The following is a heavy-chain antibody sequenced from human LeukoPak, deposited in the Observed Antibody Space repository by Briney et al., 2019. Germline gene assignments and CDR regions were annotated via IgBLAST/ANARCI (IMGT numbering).Heavy chain of an antibody. CDR1: GFTFDDYG. J-gene: IGHJ4*02. CDR3: ARDHWNDGGDY. Sequence: GGSLRLSCAASGFTFDDYGMSWVRQAPGKGLEWVSYVSSSGSTIYYADSVKGRFTISRDNAKNSLHLQMNSLRAEDTAVYYCARDHWNDGGDYWGQGTLVTVSS. V-gene: IGHV3-11*04. CDR2: VSSSGSTI. D-gene: IGHD1-1*01.